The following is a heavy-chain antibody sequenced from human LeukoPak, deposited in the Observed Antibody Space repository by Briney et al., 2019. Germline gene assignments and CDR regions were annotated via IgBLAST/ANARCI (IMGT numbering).Heavy chain of an antibody. CDR3: AASRVKYCSSTTCYSEDDMDV. Sequence: PGRSLRLSCAASGFTFSSYGMHWVRQATGKGLEWVSAIGTAGDKYYGDSVKGRFTISRESAKSTLYLQMNSLRAGDTAVYYCAASRVKYCSSTTCYSEDDMDVWGQGTTVTVSS. J-gene: IGHJ6*02. CDR1: GFTFSSYG. D-gene: IGHD2-2*02. V-gene: IGHV3-13*01. CDR2: IGTAGDK.